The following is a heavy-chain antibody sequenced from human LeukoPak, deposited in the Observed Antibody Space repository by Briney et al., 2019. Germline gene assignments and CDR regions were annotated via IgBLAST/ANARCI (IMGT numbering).Heavy chain of an antibody. CDR3: ARDHRSGTDY. Sequence: GGSLRLSCAASGFTFSSYSMNWVRQAPGKGLVWVSSISTSSSYIYYADSVKGRFTISRDNARNSLYLQMNSLRAEDTAVYYCARDHRSGTDYWGQGTRVTVSS. J-gene: IGHJ4*02. D-gene: IGHD6-25*01. CDR1: GFTFSSYS. CDR2: ISTSSSYI. V-gene: IGHV3-21*01.